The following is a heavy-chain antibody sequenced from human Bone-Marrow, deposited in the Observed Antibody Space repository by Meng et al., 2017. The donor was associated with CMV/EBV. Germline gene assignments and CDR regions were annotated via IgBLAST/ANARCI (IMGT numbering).Heavy chain of an antibody. CDR1: GFTFSSHA. Sequence: GESLKISCAASGFTFSSHAMHWVRQAPGKGLEWVALISHDGINKYYADSVKGRFTISRDNAKSSLYLQMNSLRAEDTAVYYCARDKGVPAALYYFDYWGQGTLVTVSS. V-gene: IGHV3-30-3*01. CDR2: ISHDGINK. D-gene: IGHD2-2*01. CDR3: ARDKGVPAALYYFDY. J-gene: IGHJ4*02.